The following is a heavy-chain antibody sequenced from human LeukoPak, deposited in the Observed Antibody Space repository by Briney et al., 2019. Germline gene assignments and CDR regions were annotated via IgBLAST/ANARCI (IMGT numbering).Heavy chain of an antibody. Sequence: GGSLRLSCAASGFTVSSSYMTWVRQAPGKGLEWVSVIYRGVSIYYADSVKGRFTISRDNSKNTLDLQMNSLRAEDTAVYFCARVWPYDSSGPPFDYCGQGTLVTVSS. CDR2: IYRGVSI. CDR3: ARVWPYDSSGPPFDY. J-gene: IGHJ4*02. CDR1: GFTVSSSY. V-gene: IGHV3-66*01. D-gene: IGHD3-22*01.